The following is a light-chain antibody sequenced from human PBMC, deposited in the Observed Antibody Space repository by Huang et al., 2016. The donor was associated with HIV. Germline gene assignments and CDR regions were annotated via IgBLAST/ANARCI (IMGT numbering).Light chain of an antibody. CDR2: GAS. V-gene: IGKV3-15*01. Sequence: EIVMTQSPATLSVSPGERATLSCRASQSVSSNLAWYQQNPGQAPRRLIYGASTRATGIPARFRGSGSGTEFTLTISSLQSEDFAVYYCQQYNNWPRTFGQGTKVEIK. CDR1: QSVSSN. CDR3: QQYNNWPRT. J-gene: IGKJ1*01.